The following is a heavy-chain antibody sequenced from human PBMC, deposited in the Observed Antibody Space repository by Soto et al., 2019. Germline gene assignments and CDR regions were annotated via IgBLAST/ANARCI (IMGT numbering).Heavy chain of an antibody. CDR1: GFTFSSYA. CDR2: ISGSGGST. V-gene: IGHV3-23*01. CDR3: ERDSSIWLHFPGY. D-gene: IGHD5-18*01. J-gene: IGHJ4*02. Sequence: GGSLRLSCAASGFTFSSYAMSWVRQAPGKGLEWVSAISGSGGSTYYADSVKGRFTISRDNSKNTLYLQMNSLRAEDTAVYYCERDSSIWLHFPGYWGQGTLVTVSS.